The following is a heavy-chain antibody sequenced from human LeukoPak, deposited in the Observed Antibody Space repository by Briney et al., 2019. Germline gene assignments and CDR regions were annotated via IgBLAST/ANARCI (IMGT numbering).Heavy chain of an antibody. CDR3: ARLLYCYGSGGQNFLDY. D-gene: IGHD3-10*01. Sequence: PTETLSLTCAVDGGSFSGYYCSWIRQPPGKGLEWIGEINHSGSTNYNPSRKSRPTKSVDTSKIQFSLKLSSVTAADPAVYYCARLLYCYGSGGQNFLDYWGQGTLVTVSS. V-gene: IGHV4-34*01. CDR2: INHSGST. CDR1: GGSFSGYY. J-gene: IGHJ4*02.